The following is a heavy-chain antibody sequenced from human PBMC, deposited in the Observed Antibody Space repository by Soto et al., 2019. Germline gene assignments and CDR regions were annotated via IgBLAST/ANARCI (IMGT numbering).Heavy chain of an antibody. V-gene: IGHV6-1*01. J-gene: IGHJ3*02. CDR2: TYYRSKWYN. CDR3: ARDRSGSGWFNAFDI. D-gene: IGHD6-19*01. Sequence: SQTLSLTCAISGDSVFSSTAAWNWIRQSPSRGLEWLGRTYYRSKWYNDYAVSVKSRITINPDTSKHQFSLQFNSVTPEDTAVYYCARDRSGSGWFNAFDIWGHGTMVTVS. CDR1: GDSVFSSTAA.